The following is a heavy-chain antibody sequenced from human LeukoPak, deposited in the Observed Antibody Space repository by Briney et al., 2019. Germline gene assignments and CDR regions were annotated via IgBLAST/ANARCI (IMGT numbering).Heavy chain of an antibody. V-gene: IGHV4-39*01. CDR1: GGSLSSSTYF. Sequence: SETLSLTCTVSGGSLSSSTYFWGWIRQPPGKGLEWIVSVYYSGSTYYKSSLKSRVTISVNTSKNQFSLKLSSVTAADTAVYYCARHRYGTSSEADYWGQGTLVTVSS. J-gene: IGHJ4*02. CDR3: ARHRYGTSSEADY. CDR2: VYYSGST. D-gene: IGHD6-6*01.